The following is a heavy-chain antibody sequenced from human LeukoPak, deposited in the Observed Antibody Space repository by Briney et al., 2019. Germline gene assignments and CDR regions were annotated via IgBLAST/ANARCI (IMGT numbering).Heavy chain of an antibody. CDR1: GGSISSYY. CDR3: ARMVQGASET. D-gene: IGHD2-8*01. J-gene: IGHJ3*02. V-gene: IGHV4-59*01. CDR2: ILYTGST. Sequence: SETLSLTCTVSGGSISSYYWSWIRQPQGKRLEWIGYILYTGSTNYNPSLKSRVTISVDTSKNQFSLRLSSVTAADTAVYYCARMVQGASETWGQGAMVTVSS.